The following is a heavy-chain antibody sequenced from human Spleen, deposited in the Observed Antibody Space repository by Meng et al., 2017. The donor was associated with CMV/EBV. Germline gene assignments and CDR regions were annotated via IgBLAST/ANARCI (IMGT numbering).Heavy chain of an antibody. Sequence: SETLSLTCTVSGGSISSSSYYWGWIRQPPGKGLEWIGSIYYSGSTYYNPSLKSRVTISVDTSKNQFSLKLSSVTAADTAVYYCARSVTNTDFWSGFPGMDVWGQGTTVTVSS. CDR3: ARSVTNTDFWSGFPGMDV. V-gene: IGHV4-39*07. J-gene: IGHJ6*02. D-gene: IGHD3-3*01. CDR1: GGSISSSSYY. CDR2: IYYSGST.